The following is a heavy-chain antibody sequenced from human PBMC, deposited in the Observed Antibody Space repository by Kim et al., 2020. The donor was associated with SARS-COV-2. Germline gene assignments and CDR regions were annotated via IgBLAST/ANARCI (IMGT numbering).Heavy chain of an antibody. CDR3: VKALSSGPS. V-gene: IGHV3-23*01. CDR1: GFIFPSFG. D-gene: IGHD3-10*01. Sequence: GGSLRLSCAASGFIFPSFGMNWVRQAPGKGLQWVSGVSGSGDNTYYADPVKGRFIISRDNSRNSLYLQMNSLRAEDTAVYYCVKALSSGPSWAQGTLVTV. J-gene: IGHJ5*02. CDR2: VSGSGDNT.